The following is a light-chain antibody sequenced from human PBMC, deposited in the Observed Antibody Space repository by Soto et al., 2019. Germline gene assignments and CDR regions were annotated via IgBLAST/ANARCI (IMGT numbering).Light chain of an antibody. CDR1: QSVSTY. J-gene: IGKJ5*01. CDR3: QQSYSTPSIT. CDR2: AAY. Sequence: DIQMTQSPSSLSASVGDRVTITCRTSQSVSTYLNWYQQKPGKAPKLLIYAAYSLQSGVPSRFSGSGSGTDFTLTISSLQPEDFATYYCQQSYSTPSITVGQGTRLEI. V-gene: IGKV1-39*01.